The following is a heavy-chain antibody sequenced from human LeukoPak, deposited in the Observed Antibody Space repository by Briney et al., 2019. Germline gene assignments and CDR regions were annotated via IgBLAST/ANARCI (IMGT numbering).Heavy chain of an antibody. Sequence: AGGSLRLSCAASGFTFSSYAMHWVRQAPGKGLEWVAFIRYDGSNKYYADSVKGRFTISRDNSKNTLYLQMNSLRAEDTAVYYCAKQRGASYDSSGYFDYWGQGTLVTVSS. D-gene: IGHD3-22*01. J-gene: IGHJ4*02. V-gene: IGHV3-30*02. CDR1: GFTFSSYA. CDR3: AKQRGASYDSSGYFDY. CDR2: IRYDGSNK.